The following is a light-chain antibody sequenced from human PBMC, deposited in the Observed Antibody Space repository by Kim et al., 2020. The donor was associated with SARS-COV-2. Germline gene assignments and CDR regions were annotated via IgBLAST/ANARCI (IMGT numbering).Light chain of an antibody. Sequence: DIQMTQSPSTLSASVGDRVTITCRASQSISSWLAWYQQKPGKAPKLLIYKASSLQSGVPSRFSGSGSGTEFTLTISSLQPDDFATYYCQQYNSYRTFGQGTKVE. V-gene: IGKV1-5*03. J-gene: IGKJ1*01. CDR1: QSISSW. CDR3: QQYNSYRT. CDR2: KAS.